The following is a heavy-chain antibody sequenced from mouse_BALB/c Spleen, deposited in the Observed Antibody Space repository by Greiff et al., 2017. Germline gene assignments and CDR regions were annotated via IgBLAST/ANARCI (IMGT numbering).Heavy chain of an antibody. Sequence: EVQLVESGPSLVKPSQTLSLTCSVTGDSITSGYWNWVRKFPGNKLEYMGYISYSGSTYYNPSLKSRISITRDTSKNQYYLQLNSVTTEDTATYYCARGSTMITTGAMDYWGQGTSVTVSS. CDR3: ARGSTMITTGAMDY. J-gene: IGHJ4*01. CDR2: ISYSGST. CDR1: GDSITSGY. V-gene: IGHV3-8*02. D-gene: IGHD2-4*01.